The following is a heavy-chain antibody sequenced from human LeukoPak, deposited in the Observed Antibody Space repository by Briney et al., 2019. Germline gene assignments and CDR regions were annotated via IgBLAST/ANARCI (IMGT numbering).Heavy chain of an antibody. V-gene: IGHV4-34*01. Sequence: SETLSLTCAVYGGSFSGYYWSWIRQPPGKGLEWLGEINHSGSTNYNPSLKSRVTISVDTSKNQFSLKLSSVTAADTAVYYCARHWTYYDYVWGSYRPYYFDYWGQGTLVTVSS. CDR3: ARHWTYYDYVWGSYRPYYFDY. D-gene: IGHD3-16*02. CDR1: GGSFSGYY. CDR2: INHSGST. J-gene: IGHJ4*02.